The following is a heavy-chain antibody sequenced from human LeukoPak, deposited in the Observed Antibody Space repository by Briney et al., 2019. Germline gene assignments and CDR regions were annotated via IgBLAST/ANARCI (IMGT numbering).Heavy chain of an antibody. J-gene: IGHJ3*02. CDR2: MNPNSGNT. D-gene: IGHD4-17*01. Sequence: ASVKVSCKASGYTFTSYDINWVRQATGQGLEWMGWMNPNSGNTGYAQKFQGRVTITRNTSISTAHMELSSLRSEDTAVYYCARGRDYGDPDAFDIWGQGTMVTVSS. V-gene: IGHV1-8*03. CDR3: ARGRDYGDPDAFDI. CDR1: GYTFTSYD.